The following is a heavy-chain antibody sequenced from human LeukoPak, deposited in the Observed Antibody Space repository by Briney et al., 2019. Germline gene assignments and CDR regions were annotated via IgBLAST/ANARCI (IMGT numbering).Heavy chain of an antibody. D-gene: IGHD3-9*01. V-gene: IGHV3-23*01. CDR1: GFTFSNYA. CDR2: FSGSSGTT. CDR3: GKSLSCVQCKGWLCYFDY. Sequence: GGSLRLSCAASGFTFSNYAMSWVRQAPGKGLEWVSGFSGSSGTTYYTDSEQGRFTISRDNTKDTLYLQMNSLRDDDTAIYYCGKSLSCVQCKGWLCYFDYWGEGTLDTVSS. J-gene: IGHJ4*02.